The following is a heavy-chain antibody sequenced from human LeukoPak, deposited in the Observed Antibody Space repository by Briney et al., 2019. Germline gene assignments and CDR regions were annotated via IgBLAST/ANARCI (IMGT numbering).Heavy chain of an antibody. V-gene: IGHV4-59*12. Sequence: SETLSLTCTVSGGSISSYYWSWIRQPPGKGLEWIGYIYYSGSTNYNPSLKSRVTISVDTSKNQFSLKLSSVTAADTAVYYCARDWCSSTSCYRENAFDIWGQGTMVTVSS. CDR1: GGSISSYY. D-gene: IGHD2-2*01. CDR2: IYYSGST. CDR3: ARDWCSSTSCYRENAFDI. J-gene: IGHJ3*02.